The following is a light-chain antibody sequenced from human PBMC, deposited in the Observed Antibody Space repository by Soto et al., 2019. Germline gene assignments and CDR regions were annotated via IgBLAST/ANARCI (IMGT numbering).Light chain of an antibody. CDR1: SSDVGSYNL. Sequence: QSALTQPASVSGSPGQSITISCTGTSSDVGSYNLVSWYQQHPGKAPKLMIYEGSKRPSGVSNRFSGSKSGNTASLTISGLQAEDEADYFCSSFTSSMTNVFGSGTKVTV. J-gene: IGLJ1*01. CDR2: EGS. V-gene: IGLV2-14*02. CDR3: SSFTSSMTNV.